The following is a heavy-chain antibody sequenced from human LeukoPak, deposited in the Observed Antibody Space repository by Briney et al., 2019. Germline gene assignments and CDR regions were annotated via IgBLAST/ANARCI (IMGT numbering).Heavy chain of an antibody. D-gene: IGHD3-10*01. Sequence: GGALRLSCAAAEFSFSSYEMTWVRQTPGKGLEWLSYIDARGRRIVYADSVKGRFPISRDNAKNSLFLQMNSLRAEETGIYYCASEKIEVFGDAFALWGQGTRVTVSS. J-gene: IGHJ3*01. CDR3: ASEKIEVFGDAFAL. CDR2: IDARGRRI. V-gene: IGHV3-48*03. CDR1: EFSFSSYE.